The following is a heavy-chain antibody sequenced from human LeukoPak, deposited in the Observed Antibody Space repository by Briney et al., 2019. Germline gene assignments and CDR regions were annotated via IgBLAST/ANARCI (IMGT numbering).Heavy chain of an antibody. J-gene: IGHJ4*02. CDR2: IYYSGST. Sequence: SETLSLTCTVSGGSISSYYWSWIRQPPGKGLEWIGYIYYSGSTNYNPSLKSRVTMSVDTSKNQFSLKLSSVTAADTAVYYCAREGREYDYVWGSYRRGFDYWGQGTLVTVSS. CDR3: AREGREYDYVWGSYRRGFDY. CDR1: GGSISSYY. D-gene: IGHD3-16*02. V-gene: IGHV4-59*12.